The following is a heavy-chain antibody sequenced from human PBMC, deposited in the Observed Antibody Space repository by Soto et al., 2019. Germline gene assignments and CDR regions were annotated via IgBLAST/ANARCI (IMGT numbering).Heavy chain of an antibody. Sequence: PVGSLRLSCTASRFTLGNYYMSWVRQAPRMGLERVGFIRSKAYGGTTEYAASVKGRFTISRDDSKSIAYLQMNSLKTEDTAVYYCTRDPDLIYGGPFYGMDVWGQGTTVTVSS. V-gene: IGHV3-49*04. D-gene: IGHD4-17*01. CDR3: TRDPDLIYGGPFYGMDV. J-gene: IGHJ6*02. CDR1: RFTLGNYY. CDR2: IRSKAYGGTT.